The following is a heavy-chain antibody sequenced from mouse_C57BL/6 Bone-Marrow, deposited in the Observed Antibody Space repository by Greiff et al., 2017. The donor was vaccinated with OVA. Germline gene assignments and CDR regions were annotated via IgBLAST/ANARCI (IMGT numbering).Heavy chain of an antibody. CDR1: GFTFTDYY. Sequence: EVMLVESGGGLVQPGGSLSLSCAASGFTFTDYYMSWVRQPPGEALEWLGFIRNKANGYTTEYSASVKGRFTISRDNSQSILYLQMNALRAEDSATYYCARYMNPFYWYFDVWGTGTTVTVSS. CDR3: ARYMNPFYWYFDV. CDR2: IRNKANGYTT. J-gene: IGHJ1*03. V-gene: IGHV7-3*01.